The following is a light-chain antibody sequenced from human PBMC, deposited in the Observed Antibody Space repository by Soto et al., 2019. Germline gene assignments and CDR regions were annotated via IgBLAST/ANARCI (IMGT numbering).Light chain of an antibody. V-gene: IGLV1-40*01. CDR2: GNT. Sequence: QAVLTQPPSVSGAPGQTVAISCTGSSSNIGPGFDVHWYQQVPGTAPKLVLYGNTNRPSGVPDRFSGSRSGSSASLAITGLQAEDEADYYCQSYDSSLSGSVFGTGTKLTVL. CDR3: QSYDSSLSGSV. CDR1: SSNIGPGFD. J-gene: IGLJ1*01.